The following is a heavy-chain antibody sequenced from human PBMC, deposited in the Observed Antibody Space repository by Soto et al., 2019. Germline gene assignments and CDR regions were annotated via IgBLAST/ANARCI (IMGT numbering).Heavy chain of an antibody. V-gene: IGHV1-8*01. CDR2: MNPNSGNT. D-gene: IGHD6-13*01. CDR1: GYTFTSYD. CDR3: ARRGYSSSWYYYYYYGMDV. J-gene: IGHJ6*02. Sequence: ASVKVSCKASGYTFTSYDINWVRQATGQGLGGMGWMNPNSGNTGYAQKFQGRVTMTRNTSISTAYMELSSLRSEDTAVYYCARRGYSSSWYYYYYYGMDVWGQGTTVTVSS.